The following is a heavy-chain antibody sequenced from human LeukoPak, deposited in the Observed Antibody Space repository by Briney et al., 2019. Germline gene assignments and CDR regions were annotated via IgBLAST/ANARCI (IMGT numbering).Heavy chain of an antibody. J-gene: IGHJ4*02. CDR1: GFTPVNSA. CDR2: IVVGSGEA. V-gene: IGHV1-58*01. CDR3: AADRHLGATTAFGF. Sequence: GTSVQFSSKSSGFTPVNSAVHWMRQAGGQSLEWIGWIVVGSGEATYAQRFQERLTITRDKSTSTAYMELRSLRSEDTAVYYCAADRHLGATTAFGFWGQGTLVTVSS. D-gene: IGHD1-26*01.